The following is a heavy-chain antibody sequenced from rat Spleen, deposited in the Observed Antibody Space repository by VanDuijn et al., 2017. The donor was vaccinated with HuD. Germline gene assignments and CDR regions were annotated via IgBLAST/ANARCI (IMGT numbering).Heavy chain of an antibody. J-gene: IGHJ2*01. CDR3: ARGSAFFDY. V-gene: IGHV2-32*01. CDR1: GFTLTRYH. CDR2: IWNNGDT. Sequence: QVQLKESGPGLVQPSQTLSLTCTVSGFTLTRYHVHWVRQPPGKGLEWMGVIWNNGDTDYNSAIKSRLSISRDTSKSQVFLEMNSLQTEDTAMYFCARGSAFFDYWGQGVMVTVSS. D-gene: IGHD4-1*01.